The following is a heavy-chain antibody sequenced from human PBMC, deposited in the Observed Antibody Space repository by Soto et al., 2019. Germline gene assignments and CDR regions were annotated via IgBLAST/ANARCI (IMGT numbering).Heavy chain of an antibody. Sequence: EVKLLESGGALVQPGGSLRLSCEASGFTFIDHDMSWVRQAPGKGLEWVSSITVGGAQKDYGQSVKGRFTISRDNSNDTLFLQMDSLQVEHTAIYYCTRMPGGGWQRFFDYWGQGTVVTVSS. CDR3: TRMPGGGWQRFFDY. CDR2: ITVGGAQK. V-gene: IGHV3-23*01. D-gene: IGHD5-12*01. CDR1: GFTFIDHD. J-gene: IGHJ4*02.